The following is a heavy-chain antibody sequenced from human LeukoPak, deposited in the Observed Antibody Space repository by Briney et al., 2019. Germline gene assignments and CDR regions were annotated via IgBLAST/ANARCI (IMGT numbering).Heavy chain of an antibody. D-gene: IGHD1-26*01. CDR2: IRSSSSYI. V-gene: IGHV3-21*01. CDR1: GFTFSSYS. CDR3: ARARVGATTGFEY. J-gene: IGHJ4*02. Sequence: GGSLRLSCAASGFTFSSYSMNWVRQAPGKGLEWVSSIRSSSSYIYYADSVEGRFTISRDNAKNSLYLQMNSLRAEDMAVYYCARARVGATTGFEYWGQGTLVTVSS.